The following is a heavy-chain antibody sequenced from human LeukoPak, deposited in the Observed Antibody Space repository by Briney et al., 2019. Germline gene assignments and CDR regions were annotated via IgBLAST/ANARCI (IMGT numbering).Heavy chain of an antibody. CDR1: GDSISSSNW. D-gene: IGHD3-10*01. Sequence: SGTLSLTCAVSGDSISSSNWWSWVRRPPGKGLEWIGQIYHSGSTNYNPSLKSRVTISLDKSKNQFSLELTSVTAADTAVYYCARTASAYYYGSGSYPSHFDYWGQGTLVTVSS. CDR2: IYHSGST. CDR3: ARTASAYYYGSGSYPSHFDY. J-gene: IGHJ4*02. V-gene: IGHV4-4*02.